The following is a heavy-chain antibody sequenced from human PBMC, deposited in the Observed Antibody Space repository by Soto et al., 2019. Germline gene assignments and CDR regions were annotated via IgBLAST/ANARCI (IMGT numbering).Heavy chain of an antibody. CDR1: GFFISSGNY. J-gene: IGHJ3*01. D-gene: IGHD2-15*01. Sequence: LSLTCAASGFFISSGNYWGWIRKPPGKGLEWIGSIFHGGNTYYNPSLKSRVTISVDMSKNQFSLKLNSVTAADTAVYYCARARWYDAFDVWGQGTVVTVSS. V-gene: IGHV4-38-2*01. CDR2: IFHGGNT. CDR3: ARARWYDAFDV.